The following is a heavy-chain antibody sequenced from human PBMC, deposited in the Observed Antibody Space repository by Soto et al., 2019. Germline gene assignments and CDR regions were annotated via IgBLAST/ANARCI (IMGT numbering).Heavy chain of an antibody. Sequence: GGSLRLSCAASGFTFSSYAMHWVRQAPGKGLEWVAVISYDGSNKYYADSVKGRFTISRDNSKNTLYLQMNSLRAEDTAVYYCAKEGTIFGVVIMPYASDYWGQGTLVTVSS. CDR2: ISYDGSNK. V-gene: IGHV3-30*04. CDR1: GFTFSSYA. CDR3: AKEGTIFGVVIMPYASDY. D-gene: IGHD3-3*01. J-gene: IGHJ4*02.